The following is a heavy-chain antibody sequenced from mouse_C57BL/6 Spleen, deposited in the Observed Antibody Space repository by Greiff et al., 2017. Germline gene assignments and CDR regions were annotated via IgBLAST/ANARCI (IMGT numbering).Heavy chain of an antibody. Sequence: EVMLVESGGGLVQPGGSMKLSCVASGFTFSNYWMNWVRQSPEKGLEWVAQIRLKSDNYATHYAESVKGRFTISRDDSKSSVYLQMNNLRAEDTGIYYCTGCGDYDKMDYWGQGTSVTVSS. CDR2: IRLKSDNYAT. V-gene: IGHV6-3*01. D-gene: IGHD2-4*01. J-gene: IGHJ4*01. CDR1: GFTFSNYW. CDR3: TGCGDYDKMDY.